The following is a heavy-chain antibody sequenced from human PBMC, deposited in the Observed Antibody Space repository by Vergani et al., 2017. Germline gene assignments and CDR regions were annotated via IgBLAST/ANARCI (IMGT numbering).Heavy chain of an antibody. CDR2: INPSGGHT. CDR3: ARGDNGILTGYRY. CDR1: GYTFSNYY. V-gene: IGHV1-46*03. Sequence: QVQVVQAGAEVKKSGASVKVSCKTSGYTFSNYYLHWVRQAPGQGLEWMGIINPSGGHTNYAHKFQGRVTITRDTSTSTVYMELSSLRSEDTAIYYCARGDNGILTGYRYWGQGTLVTVSA. D-gene: IGHD3-9*01. J-gene: IGHJ4*02.